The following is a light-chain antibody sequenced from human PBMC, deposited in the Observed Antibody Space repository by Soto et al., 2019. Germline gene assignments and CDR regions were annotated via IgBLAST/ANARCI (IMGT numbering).Light chain of an antibody. J-gene: IGKJ1*01. CDR3: QQYNKWPT. CDR1: QSVSSN. V-gene: IGKV3-15*01. Sequence: EIVMTQSPATPSVSPGERATLSCRASQSVSSNLAWYQQKPGQAPRLLIYGASTRATGIPARFSGSRSGTDFTLTISSLQSEDFAIYYCQQYNKWPTFGQGTKVDI. CDR2: GAS.